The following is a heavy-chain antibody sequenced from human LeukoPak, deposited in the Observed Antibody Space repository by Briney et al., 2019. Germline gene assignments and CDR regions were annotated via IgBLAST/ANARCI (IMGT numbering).Heavy chain of an antibody. J-gene: IGHJ4*02. CDR3: AISRAGYYDSSGYYVSLSTYEPGFVY. CDR2: ISSSGSYI. Sequence: SGGSLRLSCAASGFTFSSYSMNWVHQAPGKGLEWVSSISSSGSYIYYADSVKGRFTISRDNAKNSLYLQMNSLRAEDTAVYYCAISRAGYYDSSGYYVSLSTYEPGFVYWGQGTLVTVSS. CDR1: GFTFSSYS. D-gene: IGHD3-22*01. V-gene: IGHV3-21*01.